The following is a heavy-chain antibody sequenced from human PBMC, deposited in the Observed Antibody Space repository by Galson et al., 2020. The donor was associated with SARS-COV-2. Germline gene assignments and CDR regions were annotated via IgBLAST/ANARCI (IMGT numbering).Heavy chain of an antibody. Sequence: SETLSLTCTVSRGSISNHYWSWIRQPPGKGLEWIGFIDDSGTTNFNPSLKSRVTMSLDMSKKQFSLKMISVTAADTAVYYCAKLAEGRRSSEDYWGQGTLVTVSS. J-gene: IGHJ4*02. CDR1: RGSISNHY. CDR2: IDDSGTT. V-gene: IGHV4-59*08. CDR3: AKLAEGRRSSEDY. D-gene: IGHD1-26*01.